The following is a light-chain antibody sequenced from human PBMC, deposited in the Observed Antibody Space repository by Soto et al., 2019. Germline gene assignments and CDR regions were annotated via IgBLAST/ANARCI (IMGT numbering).Light chain of an antibody. CDR3: QQSNNWPWT. Sequence: EIVMTQSPATLSVSPGGRATLYCRASQSISDTLAWYQQKPGQAPRLLIYGASKRATGFPARFSGSGSGTDFTLAISRLEPEDFAVYYCQQSNNWPWTFGQGTKVDIK. J-gene: IGKJ1*01. V-gene: IGKV3-15*01. CDR1: QSISDT. CDR2: GAS.